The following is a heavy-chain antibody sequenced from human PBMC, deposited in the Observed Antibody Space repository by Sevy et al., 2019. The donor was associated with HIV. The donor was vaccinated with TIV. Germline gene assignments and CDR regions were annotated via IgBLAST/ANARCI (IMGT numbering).Heavy chain of an antibody. J-gene: IGHJ4*02. CDR1: GFTFSGSA. CDR3: TRLGVPDGYCDSSGSLEH. CDR2: IRSKGNNYAT. D-gene: IGHD3-22*01. Sequence: GGSLRLSCAASGFTFSGSAIHWVRQTPGKGLEWVGRIRSKGNNYATTYAASVKGRFTISRDDSKNTAYLQMNSLKTEDTAVYYCTRLGVPDGYCDSSGSLEHWGQGTLVTVSS. V-gene: IGHV3-73*01.